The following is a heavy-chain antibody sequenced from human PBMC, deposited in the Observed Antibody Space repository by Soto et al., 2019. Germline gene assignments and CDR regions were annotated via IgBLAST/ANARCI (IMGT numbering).Heavy chain of an antibody. J-gene: IGHJ3*02. CDR3: ASDLIADLDAFDI. CDR2: INAGNGNT. CDR1: GYTFTTYA. Sequence: ASVKVSCKASGYTFTTYAMHWVRQAPGQRLEWMGWINAGNGNTKYSQKFQGRVTITRDTSASTAYMELSSLRSEDTAVYYCASDLIADLDAFDIWGQGTMVTVSS. D-gene: IGHD6-13*01. V-gene: IGHV1-3*01.